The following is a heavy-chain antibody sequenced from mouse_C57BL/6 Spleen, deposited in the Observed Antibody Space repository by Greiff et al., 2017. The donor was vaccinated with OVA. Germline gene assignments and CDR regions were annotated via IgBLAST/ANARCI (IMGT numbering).Heavy chain of an antibody. J-gene: IGHJ3*01. CDR1: GYSITSGYY. Sequence: EVKLQESGPGLVKPSQSLSLTCSVTGYSITSGYYWNWIRQFPGNKLEWMGYISYDGSNNYNPSLKNRISITRDTSKNQFFLKLNSVTTEDTATYYGARSSYYDYDGPAWFAYWGQGTLVTVSA. D-gene: IGHD2-4*01. V-gene: IGHV3-6*01. CDR2: ISYDGSN. CDR3: ARSSYYDYDGPAWFAY.